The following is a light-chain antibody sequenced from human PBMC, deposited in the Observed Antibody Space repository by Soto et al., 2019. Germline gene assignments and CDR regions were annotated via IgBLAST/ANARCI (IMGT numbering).Light chain of an antibody. J-gene: IGLJ1*01. Sequence: QSALTQPASVSGSPGQSITISCTGTSSDVGGYNYVSWYQQHPGKAPKLIIYEVSNRPSGVSNRFSGSKSGNTASLTTCGLQAEDEADYCCNSSTSKSTGVFGTGTKLTVL. CDR1: SSDVGGYNY. CDR3: NSSTSKSTGV. V-gene: IGLV2-14*01. CDR2: EVS.